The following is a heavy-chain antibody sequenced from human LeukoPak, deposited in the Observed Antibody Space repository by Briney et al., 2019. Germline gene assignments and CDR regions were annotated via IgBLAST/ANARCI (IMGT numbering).Heavy chain of an antibody. D-gene: IGHD3-22*01. CDR2: ISSSSSYI. Sequence: GRSLRLSCTASGFTFGDYAMSWVRQAPGKGLEWVSSISSSSSYIYYADSVKGRFTISRDNAKNSLYLQMNSLRAEDTAVYYCARDERGYNDYWGQGTLVTVSS. J-gene: IGHJ4*02. CDR1: GFTFGDYA. V-gene: IGHV3-21*01. CDR3: ARDERGYNDY.